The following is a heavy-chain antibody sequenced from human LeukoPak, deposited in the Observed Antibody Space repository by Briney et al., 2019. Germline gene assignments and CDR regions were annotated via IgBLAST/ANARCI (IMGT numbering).Heavy chain of an antibody. J-gene: IGHJ4*02. CDR2: IRYDGSNK. CDR1: GFTFSSYG. D-gene: IGHD3-9*01. CDR3: AKNPDGDILTSYYISSLYYFDY. Sequence: GGSLRLSCAASGFTFSSYGMHWVRQAPGKGLEWVAFIRYDGSNKYYADSVKGRFTISRDNSKNTLYLQMNSLRAEDTAVYYCAKNPDGDILTSYYISSLYYFDYWGQGTLVTVSS. V-gene: IGHV3-30*02.